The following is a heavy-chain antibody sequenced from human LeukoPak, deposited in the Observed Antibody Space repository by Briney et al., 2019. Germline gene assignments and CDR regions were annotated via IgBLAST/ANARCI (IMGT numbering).Heavy chain of an antibody. J-gene: IGHJ4*02. D-gene: IGHD6-19*01. CDR2: ISGSKGKT. V-gene: IGHV1-18*01. CDR3: ARVPRAVAGPFDY. Sequence: ASVKVSCKASGYTFTSYGISWVRQAPGQGLEWVGWISGSKGKTIYAQKFQGRVTITADESTSTAYMELSSLRSEDTAVYYCARVPRAVAGPFDYWGQGTLVTVSS. CDR1: GYTFTSYG.